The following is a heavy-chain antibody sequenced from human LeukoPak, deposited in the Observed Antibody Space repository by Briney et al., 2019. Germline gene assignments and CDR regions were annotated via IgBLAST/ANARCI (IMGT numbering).Heavy chain of an antibody. J-gene: IGHJ4*02. CDR1: GYTFTSYY. CDR2: INPSGGST. Sequence: ASVKVSCKASGYTFTSYYMHWVRQAPGQGLEWMGIINPSGGSTSYAQKFQGRVTMTRDMSTSTVYMELSSLRSDDTAVYYCARDVSKEYYFDYWGQGTLVTVSS. CDR3: ARDVSKEYYFDY. D-gene: IGHD6-13*01. V-gene: IGHV1-46*01.